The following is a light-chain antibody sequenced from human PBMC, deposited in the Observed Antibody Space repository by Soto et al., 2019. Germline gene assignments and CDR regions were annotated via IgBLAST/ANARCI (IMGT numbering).Light chain of an antibody. CDR1: QSVSSN. J-gene: IGKJ1*01. CDR3: QQYNNWPPWT. Sequence: DIVMTHSPATLSVSPGERATLSCRASQSVSSNLAWYQQKPGQAPRLLIYGASTRATGIPARFSGSGSGTEFTLTISSLQSEDFVVYYCQQYNNWPPWTFGQGTKV. CDR2: GAS. V-gene: IGKV3-15*01.